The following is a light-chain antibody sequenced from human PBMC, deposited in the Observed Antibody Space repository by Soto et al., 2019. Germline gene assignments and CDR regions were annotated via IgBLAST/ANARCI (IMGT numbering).Light chain of an antibody. J-gene: IGLJ1*01. CDR2: NNN. V-gene: IGLV1-44*01. CDR1: SSNIGSNT. Sequence: QSVLTQPPSASGTPGQRVTISCSGSSSNIGSNTVNWYQQLPGTAPKLLIYNNNKRPSGVPDRFSGSKSGSSASLAISGLQSEDEADAYCAAWDDSLNGLVFGTGTKLTVL. CDR3: AAWDDSLNGLV.